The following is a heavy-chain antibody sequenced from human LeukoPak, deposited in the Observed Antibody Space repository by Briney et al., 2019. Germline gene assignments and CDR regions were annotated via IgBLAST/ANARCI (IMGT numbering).Heavy chain of an antibody. J-gene: IGHJ4*02. D-gene: IGHD3-10*01. CDR2: MNPNSGNT. V-gene: IGHV1-8*02. CDR3: ARGLLGD. Sequence: ASVKVSCKASGYSFTNYYIHWVRQAPGQGLEWMGWMNPNSGNTGYAQKFQGRVTMTRNTSISTAYMELSSLRSEDTAVYYCARGLLGDWGQGTLVTVSS. CDR1: GYSFTNYY.